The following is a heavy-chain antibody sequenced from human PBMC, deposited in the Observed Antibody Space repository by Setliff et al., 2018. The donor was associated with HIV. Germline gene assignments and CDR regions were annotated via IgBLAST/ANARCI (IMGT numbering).Heavy chain of an antibody. Sequence: ASVKVSCKVSGYTLTELSMHWVRQAPGKGLEWMGWISPYDLSERISQRFRGRVTMTRDTSINAAYLDLSGLTSDDSAVYYCAAAIFGVVITSLDYWGQGTLVTVSS. J-gene: IGHJ4*02. V-gene: IGHV1-24*01. CDR2: ISPYDLSER. CDR3: AAAIFGVVITSLDY. CDR1: GYTLTELS. D-gene: IGHD3-3*01.